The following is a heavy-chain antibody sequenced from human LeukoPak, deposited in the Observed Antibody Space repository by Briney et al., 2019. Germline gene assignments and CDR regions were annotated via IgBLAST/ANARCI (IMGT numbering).Heavy chain of an antibody. D-gene: IGHD6-13*01. CDR1: GFTFSSYS. V-gene: IGHV3-21*01. Sequence: PGGSLRLSCAASGFTFSSYSMNWVRQAPGKGLEWVSSISSSSSYIYYADSVKGRFTISRDNAKHSLYLQMYSLRAEDTAVYYCGLIAAAYNWFDPWGQGTLVTVSS. J-gene: IGHJ5*02. CDR3: GLIAAAYNWFDP. CDR2: ISSSSSYI.